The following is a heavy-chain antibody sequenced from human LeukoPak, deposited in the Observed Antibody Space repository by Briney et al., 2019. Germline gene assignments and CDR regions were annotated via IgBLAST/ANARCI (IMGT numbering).Heavy chain of an antibody. D-gene: IGHD3-22*01. CDR3: ARGYYDSSDFEYFQH. CDR2: INPNSGDT. Sequence: ASVKVSCKASGYSFTDYYMHWVRQAPGQGLEWMGWINPNSGDTNFAQKFQGRVTMTRDTSISTVYMELSRLRSDGTAVFYCARGYYDSSDFEYFQHWGQGTLVTVSS. V-gene: IGHV1-2*02. J-gene: IGHJ1*01. CDR1: GYSFTDYY.